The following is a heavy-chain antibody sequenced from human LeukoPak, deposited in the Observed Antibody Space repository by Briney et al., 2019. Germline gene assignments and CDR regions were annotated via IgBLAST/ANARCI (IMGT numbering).Heavy chain of an antibody. CDR2: ITTRSDYT. Sequence: GGSLRLSCAAFGFTFDSYSMTWVRQAPGKGLEWISSITTRSDYTYYTDSVEGRFTISRDNSKNTLYLQMNSLRAEDTAVFYCAKCSFGYSYGYSDYFDYWGQGTLVTVSS. V-gene: IGHV3-21*01. J-gene: IGHJ4*02. CDR1: GFTFDSYS. D-gene: IGHD5-18*01. CDR3: AKCSFGYSYGYSDYFDY.